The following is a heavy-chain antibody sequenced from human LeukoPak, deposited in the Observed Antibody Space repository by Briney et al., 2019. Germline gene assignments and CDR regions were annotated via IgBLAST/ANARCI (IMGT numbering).Heavy chain of an antibody. V-gene: IGHV4-38-2*02. J-gene: IGHJ4*02. Sequence: SETLSLTCSVSGYSISTGYYWGWIRQPPGKGLESIGSMYHSGSTYHNPSLKSRVTISVDTSKNQFSLKLSSVTAADTAVYYCARDSHLGPTDYWGQGTLVTVSS. CDR3: ARDSHLGPTDY. CDR1: GYSISTGYY. CDR2: MYHSGST.